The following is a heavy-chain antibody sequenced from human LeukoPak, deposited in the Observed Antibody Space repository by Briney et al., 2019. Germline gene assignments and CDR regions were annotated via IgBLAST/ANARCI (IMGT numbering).Heavy chain of an antibody. V-gene: IGHV1-69*04. Sequence: ASVKVSCKASGGTFSSYAISWVRQAHGQGLEWMGRIIPIFGIANYAQKFQGRVTITADKSTSTAYMELSSLRSEDTAVYYCARDRDYGGNLDFDYWGQGTLVTVSS. J-gene: IGHJ4*02. D-gene: IGHD4-23*01. CDR2: IIPIFGIA. CDR1: GGTFSSYA. CDR3: ARDRDYGGNLDFDY.